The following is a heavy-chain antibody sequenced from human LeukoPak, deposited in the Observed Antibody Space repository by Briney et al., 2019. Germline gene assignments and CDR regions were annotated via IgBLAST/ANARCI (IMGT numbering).Heavy chain of an antibody. D-gene: IGHD6-13*01. CDR1: GFTFSSYG. CDR3: AKLWEASSWYRPFDY. V-gene: IGHV3-30*18. CDR2: ISYDGSNK. J-gene: IGHJ4*02. Sequence: GGSLRLSCAASGFTFSSYGMHWVRQAPGKGLEWVAVISYDGSNKYYADSVKDRFTISRDNSKNTLYLQMNSLRAEDTAVYYCAKLWEASSWYRPFDYWGQGTLVTVSS.